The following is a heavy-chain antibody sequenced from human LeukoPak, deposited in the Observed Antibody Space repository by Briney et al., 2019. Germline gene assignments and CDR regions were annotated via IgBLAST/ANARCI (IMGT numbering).Heavy chain of an antibody. CDR2: IYYSGST. V-gene: IGHV4-61*01. CDR3: ARDSVGPHYFDY. CDR1: GYSISNGYY. J-gene: IGHJ4*02. Sequence: SETLSLTCSVSGYSISNGYYWSWIRQPPGKGLEWIGYIYYSGSTNYNPSLKSRVTMSVDTSKNQFSLKLSSVTAADTAVYYCARDSVGPHYFDYWGQGTLVTVSS.